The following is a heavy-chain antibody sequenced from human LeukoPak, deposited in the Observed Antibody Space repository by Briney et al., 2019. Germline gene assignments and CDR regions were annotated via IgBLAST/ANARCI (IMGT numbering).Heavy chain of an antibody. D-gene: IGHD6-19*01. CDR3: AKDFNKGQWVSDY. CDR2: ISYDGSNK. Sequence: GGSLRLSCAASGFTFSSYAMHWVRQAPGKGLEWVAVISYDGSNKYYGDSVKGRFTISRDNSKNTLYLQMNSLRAEDTAVYYCAKDFNKGQWVSDYWGQGTLVTVSS. CDR1: GFTFSSYA. V-gene: IGHV3-30*04. J-gene: IGHJ4*02.